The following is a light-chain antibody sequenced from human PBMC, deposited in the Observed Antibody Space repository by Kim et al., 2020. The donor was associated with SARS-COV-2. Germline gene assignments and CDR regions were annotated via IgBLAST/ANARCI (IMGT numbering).Light chain of an antibody. Sequence: GVTISCTGSTSNIGAGYDVHWYQQLPGTAPKLLIYGNTNRPSGVPDRFSDSKSGTSASLAITGLQAEDEADYYCQSYDSSLSGSVFGGGTQLTVL. CDR2: GNT. CDR3: QSYDSSLSGSV. V-gene: IGLV1-40*01. J-gene: IGLJ2*01. CDR1: TSNIGAGYD.